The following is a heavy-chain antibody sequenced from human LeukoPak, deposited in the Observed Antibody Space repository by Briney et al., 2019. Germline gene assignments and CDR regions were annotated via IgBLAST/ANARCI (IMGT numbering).Heavy chain of an antibody. CDR3: AKDRSCTNDICHGDFDY. CDR1: GFTFSSYA. Sequence: GGSLRLSCAASGFTFSSYAVRWVRQAPGEGLEGGSCISGSGGSTYSADSVKGRFTVSRDNSKNTLYLQMNSLRAEDTALYYCAKDRSCTNDICHGDFDYWGQGTLVTVSS. D-gene: IGHD2-8*01. CDR2: ISGSGGST. J-gene: IGHJ4*02. V-gene: IGHV3-23*01.